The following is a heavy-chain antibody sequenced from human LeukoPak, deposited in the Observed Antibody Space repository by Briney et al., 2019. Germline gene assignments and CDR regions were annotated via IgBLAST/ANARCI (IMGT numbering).Heavy chain of an antibody. CDR1: GFTFSSYS. V-gene: IGHV3-21*01. CDR3: ARTGVGGNFDY. D-gene: IGHD1-26*01. J-gene: IGHJ4*02. Sequence: GGSLRLSCAASGFTFSSYSMNWVRQAPGKGLEWVSSTSSSSYIYYADSLKGRFTISRDNAKNSLFLQMNSLRAEDTAIYYCARTGVGGNFDYWGQGTLVTVSS. CDR2: TSSSSYI.